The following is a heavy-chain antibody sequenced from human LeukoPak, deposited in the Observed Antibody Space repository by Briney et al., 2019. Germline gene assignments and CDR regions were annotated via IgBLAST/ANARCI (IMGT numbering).Heavy chain of an antibody. CDR3: ARDRDYYDSSGYSD. CDR1: GGSISSGGYY. CDR2: IYYSGST. D-gene: IGHD3-22*01. Sequence: PSQTLSLTCTVSGGSISSGGYYWSCIRQHPGKGLEGIGYIYYSGSTYYNPSLKSRVTISVDTSKNQFSLKLSSVTAADTAVYYCARDRDYYDSSGYSDWGQGTLVTVSS. V-gene: IGHV4-31*03. J-gene: IGHJ4*02.